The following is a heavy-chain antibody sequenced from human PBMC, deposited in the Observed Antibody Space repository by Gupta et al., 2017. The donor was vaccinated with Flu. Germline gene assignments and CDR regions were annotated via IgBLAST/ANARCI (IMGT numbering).Heavy chain of an antibody. CDR2: IWYDGSNK. CDR3: ARDEDYGDYDENRYYYYGMDV. D-gene: IGHD4-17*01. J-gene: IGHJ6*02. V-gene: IGHV3-33*01. CDR1: GFTFSSYG. Sequence: QVQLVESGGGVVQPERSLRLSCAASGFTFSSYGLHWVRQAPGKGLEWVAVIWYDGSNKYYADSVKGRFTISRDNSKNTLYLQMNSLRAEDTAVYYCARDEDYGDYDENRYYYYGMDVWGQGTTVTVSS.